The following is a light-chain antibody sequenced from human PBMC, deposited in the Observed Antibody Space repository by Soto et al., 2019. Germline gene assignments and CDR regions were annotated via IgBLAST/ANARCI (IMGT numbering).Light chain of an antibody. Sequence: EIVMTQSPVTLSVSPGERATLSCRASQSISNHLAWYQQNPGQAPRLLIYGASTRATGIPARFSGSGSGTEFTLTISSLQSEDFAVYYCQQYNNWPPRTFGQGTKLEIK. CDR1: QSISNH. CDR3: QQYNNWPPRT. CDR2: GAS. J-gene: IGKJ2*01. V-gene: IGKV3-15*01.